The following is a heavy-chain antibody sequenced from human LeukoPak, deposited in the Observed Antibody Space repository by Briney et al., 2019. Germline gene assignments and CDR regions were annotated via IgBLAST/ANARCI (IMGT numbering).Heavy chain of an antibody. Sequence: LAGGSLRLSCAASGFTFSIYAMSWVRQAPGKGLEWVSTISGSDSSTFYADSLKGRFTISRDNSKNTLYLQVNSLRAEVTAVYYCAKARAGSSSSCYNYWGQGTLVTDSS. V-gene: IGHV3-23*01. D-gene: IGHD2-2*02. CDR2: ISGSDSST. CDR3: AKARAGSSSSCYNY. J-gene: IGHJ4*02. CDR1: GFTFSIYA.